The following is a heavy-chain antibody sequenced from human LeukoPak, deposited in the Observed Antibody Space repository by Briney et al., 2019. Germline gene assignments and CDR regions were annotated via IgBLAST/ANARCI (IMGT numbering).Heavy chain of an antibody. CDR3: ARCLKGITIFGVDTNYYYYMDV. V-gene: IGHV1-69*05. CDR1: GGTFSSYA. J-gene: IGHJ6*03. CDR2: IIPIFCTA. D-gene: IGHD3-3*01. Sequence: ASVKVSCKASGGTFSSYAISWVRQAPGQGLEWMGGIIPIFCTANYAQKFQGRVTIPTDESTSTDYMELSSLRSEDTAVYYCARCLKGITIFGVDTNYYYYMDVWGKGTTVTVSS.